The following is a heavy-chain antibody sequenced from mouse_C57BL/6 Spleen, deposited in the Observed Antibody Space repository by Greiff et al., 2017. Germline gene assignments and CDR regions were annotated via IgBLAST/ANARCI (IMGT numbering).Heavy chain of an antibody. CDR1: GYTFTSYW. D-gene: IGHD3-2*02. Sequence: QVQLQQPGAELVKPGASVKMSCKASGYTFTSYWITWVKQRPGQGLEWIGDIYPGSGSTNYNEKFKSKATLTVDTSSSTAYMQLSSRTSEDSAVYYCARPAQATDAMDYWGQGTSVTVSS. CDR3: ARPAQATDAMDY. V-gene: IGHV1-55*01. J-gene: IGHJ4*01. CDR2: IYPGSGST.